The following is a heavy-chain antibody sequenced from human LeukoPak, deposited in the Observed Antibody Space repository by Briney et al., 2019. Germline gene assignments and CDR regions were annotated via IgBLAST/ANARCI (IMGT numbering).Heavy chain of an antibody. V-gene: IGHV3-30*02. Sequence: GGSLRLSCAASGFTFSSYGMHWVRQAPGKGLEWVAFIRYDGSNKYYADSVKGRFTISRDNSKNSLYLQMNSLRAEDTAVYYCARGIRAPMIVVGILDYWGQGTLVTVSS. CDR1: GFTFSSYG. J-gene: IGHJ4*02. D-gene: IGHD3-22*01. CDR3: ARGIRAPMIVVGILDY. CDR2: IRYDGSNK.